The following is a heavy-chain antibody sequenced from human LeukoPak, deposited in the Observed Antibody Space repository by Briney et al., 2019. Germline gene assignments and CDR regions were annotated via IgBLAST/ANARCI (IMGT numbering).Heavy chain of an antibody. CDR3: ARRHPPSNWFDP. Sequence: SETLSLTCTVSGDSIRTSPYYWGWVRQPPGKGLEWIGTIYYSGSTYYNPSLKSRVTISVDTSKNQFSLKLTSVTAADTAVYYYARRHPPSNWFDPWGQGTLVTVSS. CDR1: GDSIRTSPYY. CDR2: IYYSGST. V-gene: IGHV4-39*01. J-gene: IGHJ5*02.